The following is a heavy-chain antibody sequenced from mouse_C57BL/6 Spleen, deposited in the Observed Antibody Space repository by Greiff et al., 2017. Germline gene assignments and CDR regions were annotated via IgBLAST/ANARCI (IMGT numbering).Heavy chain of an antibody. J-gene: IGHJ4*01. Sequence: VQLQHPGAELVMPGASVKLSCKASGYTFTSYWMHWVKQRPGQGLEWIGEIDPSDSYTNYNQKFKGKSTLTVDKSSSTAYMQLSSLTSEDSAVYYCARSTIYYGNYNAMDYWGQGISVTVSS. CDR3: ARSTIYYGNYNAMDY. D-gene: IGHD2-1*01. V-gene: IGHV1-69*01. CDR2: IDPSDSYT. CDR1: GYTFTSYW.